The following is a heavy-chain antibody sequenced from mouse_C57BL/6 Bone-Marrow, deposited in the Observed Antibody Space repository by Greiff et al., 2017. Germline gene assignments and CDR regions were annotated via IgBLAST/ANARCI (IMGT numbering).Heavy chain of an antibody. J-gene: IGHJ3*01. CDR2: IWTGGGT. Sequence: VKLMESGPGLVAPSQSLSITCTVSGFSLTSYAISWVRQPPGKGLEWLGVIWTGGGTNYNSALKSRLSISKDNSKSQVFLRMNSLQTDDTARYYCAGGSTMVTTWGQGTLVTVSA. CDR1: GFSLTSYA. D-gene: IGHD2-1*01. CDR3: AGGSTMVTT. V-gene: IGHV2-9-1*01.